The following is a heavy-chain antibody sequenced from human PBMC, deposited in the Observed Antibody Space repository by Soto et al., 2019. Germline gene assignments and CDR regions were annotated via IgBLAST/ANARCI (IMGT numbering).Heavy chain of an antibody. CDR1: TFTFTSSA. V-gene: IGHV1-58*01. D-gene: IGHD1-26*01. Sequence: QMQLVQSGPEVKKPGTSVKVSCKASTFTFTSSAVQGVRQARGQRHEWIGWIVVGSGNTKYAQNFQERVTMTREMASGTAYLELSSLRSEDTAVYYFAIHREGATYYADYWGQGTLRSVSS. CDR3: AIHREGATYYADY. CDR2: IVVGSGNT. J-gene: IGHJ4*02.